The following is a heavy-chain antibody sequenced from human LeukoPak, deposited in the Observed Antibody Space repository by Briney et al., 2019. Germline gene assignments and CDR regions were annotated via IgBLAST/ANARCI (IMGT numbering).Heavy chain of an antibody. Sequence: GGSLRFSCAASGFIVSSNYMSWVRQAPGKGMEWVSVIYDDGTIYYADSVKGRFTISRDNSRNTVFLQMNSLRAEDTAVYYCARDYAFDYWGQGTLVTVSS. D-gene: IGHD3-16*01. V-gene: IGHV3-53*01. J-gene: IGHJ4*02. CDR1: GFIVSSNY. CDR2: IYDDGTI. CDR3: ARDYAFDY.